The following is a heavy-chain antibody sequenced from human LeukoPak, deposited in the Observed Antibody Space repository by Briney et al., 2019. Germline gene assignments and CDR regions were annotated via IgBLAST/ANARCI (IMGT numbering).Heavy chain of an antibody. CDR2: ISAYNGNR. CDR3: ARTPNYGSGSLFFWFDS. V-gene: IGHV1-18*01. CDR1: GYSFTSFG. D-gene: IGHD3-10*01. J-gene: IGHJ5*01. Sequence: VASVKVSCKASGYSFTSFGISWVRQAPGQGLEWMGWISAYNGNRRSAQKFQGRVTMTTDTSTSTAYMELRSLRFDDTAVFYCARTPNYGSGSLFFWFDSWGQGTRVTVSS.